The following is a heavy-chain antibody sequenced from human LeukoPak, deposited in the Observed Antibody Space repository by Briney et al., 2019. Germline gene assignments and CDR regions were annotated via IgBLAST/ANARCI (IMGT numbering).Heavy chain of an antibody. CDR1: GGSFSGYY. V-gene: IGHV4-59*01. Sequence: SETLSLTCAVYGGSFSGYYWSWIRQPPGKGLEWIGYIYYSGSTYYNPSLKSRVTISVDTSKNQFSLMLSSVTAADTAVYYCARDKVCSGTDVWGQGTTVAVSS. CDR2: IYYSGST. D-gene: IGHD2-21*01. CDR3: ARDKVCSGTDV. J-gene: IGHJ6*02.